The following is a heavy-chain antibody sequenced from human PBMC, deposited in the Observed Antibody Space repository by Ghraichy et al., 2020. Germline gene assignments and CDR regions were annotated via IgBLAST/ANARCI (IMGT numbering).Heavy chain of an antibody. CDR1: GGSISSSNW. V-gene: IGHV4-4*02. J-gene: IGHJ4*02. CDR3: ARTDRYSSGWYGY. Sequence: SETLSLTCAVSGGSISSSNWWSWVRQPPGKGLEWIGEIYHSGSTNYNPSLKSRVTISVDKSKNQFSLKLSSVTAADTAVYYCARTDRYSSGWYGYWGQGTLVTVSS. D-gene: IGHD6-19*01. CDR2: IYHSGST.